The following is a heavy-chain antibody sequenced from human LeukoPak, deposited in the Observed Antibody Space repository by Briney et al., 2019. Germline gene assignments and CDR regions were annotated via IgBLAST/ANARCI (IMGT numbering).Heavy chain of an antibody. V-gene: IGHV3-30*02. Sequence: GGSLRLSCAASGFSFSSYGMHWVRQAPGKGLEWVAFIRYDGTNKYYADSVKGRFTISRDNSKNTLYLQMNSLRTEDTAMYYCAKDSAYYYDSSGYYYDWGQGTLVTVSS. J-gene: IGHJ4*02. D-gene: IGHD3-22*01. CDR2: IRYDGTNK. CDR3: AKDSAYYYDSSGYYYD. CDR1: GFSFSSYG.